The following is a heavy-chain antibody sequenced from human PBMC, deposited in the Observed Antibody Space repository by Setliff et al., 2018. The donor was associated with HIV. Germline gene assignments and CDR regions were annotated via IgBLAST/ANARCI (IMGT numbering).Heavy chain of an antibody. J-gene: IGHJ4*02. Sequence: ASVKVSCKVSGYSLTELSIHWVRQAPGEGLEWVGGFDPEDEEPFYAETVQGRVTMTEDTLTDTAYMELSSLRSDDTAMYYCTVDHPDDVQVIWGQGTLVTVSS. CDR2: FDPEDEEP. D-gene: IGHD1-1*01. CDR1: GYSLTELS. V-gene: IGHV1-24*01. CDR3: TVDHPDDVQVI.